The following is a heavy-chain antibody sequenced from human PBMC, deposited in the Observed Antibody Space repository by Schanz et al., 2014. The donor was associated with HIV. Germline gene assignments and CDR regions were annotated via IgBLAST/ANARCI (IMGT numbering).Heavy chain of an antibody. CDR1: GYTFTNYG. D-gene: IGHD6-19*01. CDR2: ISTYNGNT. Sequence: QVQLVQSGAEVKKPGSSVKVSCKASGYTFTNYGITWVRQAPGQGLEWVGWISTYNGNTNYAQKVQGRVTLTTDTSTSTAYMELSSLRSDDTALFYCARAPYTSGWYGVDYWGQGTLVTVSS. V-gene: IGHV1-18*01. J-gene: IGHJ4*02. CDR3: ARAPYTSGWYGVDY.